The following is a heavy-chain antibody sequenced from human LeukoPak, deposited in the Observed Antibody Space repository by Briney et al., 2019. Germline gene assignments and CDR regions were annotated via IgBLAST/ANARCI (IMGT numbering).Heavy chain of an antibody. CDR2: ISTYTGYT. J-gene: IGHJ4*02. Sequence: ASAKVSCKASGYTFSSYAISWVRQAPGQGFEWMGWISTYTGYTNYVEKFQGRVTMTTDTSTNTAYMELRGLTSDDTAVYYCARDRQLQWFGEFNIDFDYWGQGTLVTVSS. D-gene: IGHD3-10*01. CDR1: GYTFSSYA. CDR3: ARDRQLQWFGEFNIDFDY. V-gene: IGHV1-18*01.